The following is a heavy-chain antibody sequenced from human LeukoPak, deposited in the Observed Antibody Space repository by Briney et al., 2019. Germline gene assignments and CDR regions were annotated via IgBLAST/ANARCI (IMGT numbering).Heavy chain of an antibody. CDR3: ARARGYLGY. CDR1: GGSISSYY. J-gene: IGHJ4*02. V-gene: IGHV4-4*09. CDR2: IYTSGST. Sequence: SETLSLTCTVSGGSISSYYWSWIRRPPGKGLEWIGYIYTSGSTNYNPSLKSRVTISVDTSKNQFSLKLSSVTAADTAVYYCARARGYLGYWGQGTLVTVSS.